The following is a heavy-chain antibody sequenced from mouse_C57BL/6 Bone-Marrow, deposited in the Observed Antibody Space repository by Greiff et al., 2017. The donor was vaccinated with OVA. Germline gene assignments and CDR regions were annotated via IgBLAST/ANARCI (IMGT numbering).Heavy chain of an antibody. CDR2: IRLKSDNYAT. J-gene: IGHJ1*03. CDR3: TGRTGTVVPSYWYFDV. V-gene: IGHV6-3*01. Sequence: EVKVEESGGGLVQPGGSMKLSCVASGFTFSNYWMNWVRQSPEKGLEWVAQIRLKSDNYATHYAESVKGRFTISRDDSKSSVYLQMNNLRAEDTGIYYCTGRTGTVVPSYWYFDVWGTGTTVTVSS. D-gene: IGHD1-1*01. CDR1: GFTFSNYW.